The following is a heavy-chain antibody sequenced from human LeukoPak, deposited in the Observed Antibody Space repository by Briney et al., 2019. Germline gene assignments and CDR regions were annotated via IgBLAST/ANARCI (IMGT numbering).Heavy chain of an antibody. CDR2: IIPILGIA. V-gene: IGHV1-69*04. CDR3: ARPTYLYSYYYYYGMDV. D-gene: IGHD5-18*01. CDR1: GGTFSSYA. J-gene: IGHJ6*02. Sequence: GASVKVSCKASGGTFSSYAISWVRQAPGQGLEWMGRIIPILGIANYAQKLQGRVTITADKSTSTAYMELSSLRSEDTAVYYCARPTYLYSYYYYYGMDVWGQGTTVTVSS.